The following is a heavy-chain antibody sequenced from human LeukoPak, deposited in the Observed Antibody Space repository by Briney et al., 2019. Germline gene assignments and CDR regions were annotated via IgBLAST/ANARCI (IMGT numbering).Heavy chain of an antibody. V-gene: IGHV3-23*01. Sequence: HPGGSLRLSCAASGFTLSNYAMSWVRQAPGKGLEWVSAISDSGGSTYYADSVKGRFTISRDNSKNTLYLQMNSLRVEDTAVYYCAKDPRGTTVTTSDYWGQGTLVTVSS. J-gene: IGHJ4*02. D-gene: IGHD4-17*01. CDR2: ISDSGGST. CDR3: AKDPRGTTVTTSDY. CDR1: GFTLSNYA.